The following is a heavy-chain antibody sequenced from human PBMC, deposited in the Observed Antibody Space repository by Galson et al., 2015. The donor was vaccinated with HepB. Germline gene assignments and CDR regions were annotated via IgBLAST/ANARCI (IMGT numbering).Heavy chain of an antibody. V-gene: IGHV1-69*04. CDR1: GGTFSSYA. CDR3: ARAYSGSRIGPY. CDR2: IIPILGIA. D-gene: IGHD1-26*01. Sequence: SVKVSCKASGGTFSSYAISWVRQAPGQGLEWMGRIIPILGIANYAQKFQGRVTITADKSTSTAYMELSSLRSEDTAVYYCARAYSGSRIGPYWGQGTLVTVSS. J-gene: IGHJ4*02.